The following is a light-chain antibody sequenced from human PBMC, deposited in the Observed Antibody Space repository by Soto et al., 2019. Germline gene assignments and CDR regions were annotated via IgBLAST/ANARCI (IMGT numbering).Light chain of an antibody. Sequence: DIQMTQSPSSLSASVGDRVTITCRASQNIFSFLSWYLHKPGKAPELLIYAASSLQSGVTSRFNGSGSGTDFALTISSLQPEDFATFYCQQSYSVPHTFGQGTNLEI. CDR1: QNIFSF. CDR3: QQSYSVPHT. J-gene: IGKJ2*01. CDR2: AAS. V-gene: IGKV1-39*01.